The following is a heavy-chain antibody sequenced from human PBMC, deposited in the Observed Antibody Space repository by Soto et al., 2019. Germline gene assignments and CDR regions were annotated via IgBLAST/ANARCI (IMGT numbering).Heavy chain of an antibody. D-gene: IGHD3-22*01. CDR3: ARPAFYLTSDYYDSEIDAFDI. CDR1: GYSFTSYW. CDR2: IDPSDSYT. V-gene: IGHV5-10-1*01. Sequence: PGESLKISCKGSGYSFTSYWISWVRQMPGKGLEWMGRIDPSDSYTNYSPSFQGHVTISADKSISTAYLQWSSLKASDTAMYYCARPAFYLTSDYYDSEIDAFDIWGQGIMVTVSS. J-gene: IGHJ3*02.